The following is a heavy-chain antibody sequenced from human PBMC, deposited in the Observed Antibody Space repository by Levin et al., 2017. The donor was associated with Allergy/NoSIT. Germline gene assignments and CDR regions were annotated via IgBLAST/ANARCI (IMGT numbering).Heavy chain of an antibody. Sequence: PGGSLRLSCAVSGFSISSGYYWGWIRQPPGKGLEWIGSIYHSGSTYCNPSLKSRVTISVDTSKNQFSLKLSSVTAADTAVYYCARGGYSSYLNWYDPWGQGTLVTVSS. CDR2: IYHSGST. D-gene: IGHD6-13*01. CDR1: GFSISSGYY. J-gene: IGHJ5*02. CDR3: ARGGYSSYLNWYDP. V-gene: IGHV4-38-2*01.